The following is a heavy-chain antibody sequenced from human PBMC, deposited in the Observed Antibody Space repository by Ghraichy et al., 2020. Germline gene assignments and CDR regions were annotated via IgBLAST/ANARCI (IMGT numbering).Heavy chain of an antibody. CDR2: IDYRGNT. J-gene: IGHJ4*02. V-gene: IGHV4-59*11. CDR3: ARGGGSARNWRYYFDY. D-gene: IGHD3-3*01. Sequence: SETLSLTCTVSGGSINDHFCSWIRQSPGKGLEWIGYIDYRGNTNYNPSLKSRVTISIDTSKNHLSLKLTSVTAADMGMYYRARGGGSARNWRYYFDYWGQGTLATASS. CDR1: GGSINDHF.